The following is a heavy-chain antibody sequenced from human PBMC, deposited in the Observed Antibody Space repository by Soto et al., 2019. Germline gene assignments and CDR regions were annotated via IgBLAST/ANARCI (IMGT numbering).Heavy chain of an antibody. CDR1: GDSISSVDYF. J-gene: IGHJ5*01. D-gene: IGHD2-15*01. CDR2: IYKSATT. V-gene: IGHV4-30-4*01. Sequence: SETLSLTCSVSGDSISSVDYFWAWIRQPPGQALEYIGYIYKSATTYYNPSFESRVAISLDTSKSQFSLNVTSVTAADTAVYFCARGRYCLTGRCFPNWFDSWGQGTLVTVYS. CDR3: ARGRYCLTGRCFPNWFDS.